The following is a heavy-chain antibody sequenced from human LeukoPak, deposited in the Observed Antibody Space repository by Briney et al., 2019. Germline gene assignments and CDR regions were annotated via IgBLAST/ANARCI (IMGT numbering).Heavy chain of an antibody. V-gene: IGHV3-53*01. CDR2: IYSGGST. CDR3: ARVRHSSSWANWFDP. Sequence: GGSLRLSCAASGFTVSSNYMSWVRQAPGKGLEWVSVIYSGGSTYYADSVKGRFTISGDNSKNTLYLQMNSLRAEDTAVYYCARVRHSSSWANWFDPWGQGTLVTVSS. CDR1: GFTVSSNY. J-gene: IGHJ5*02. D-gene: IGHD6-13*01.